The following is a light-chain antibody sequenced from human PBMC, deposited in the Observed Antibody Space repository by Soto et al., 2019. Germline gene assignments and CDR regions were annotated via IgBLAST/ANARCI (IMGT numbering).Light chain of an antibody. Sequence: DIQMTQSPSSLSASVGDRITITCQASQDISKYLIWYQQTPGKAPKFLIYEASNLERGVPSRFSGSGSGTDFTFTINSLQPDDFATYYCQHYYGSSWTFGQGTKVEIK. J-gene: IGKJ1*01. CDR3: QHYYGSSWT. V-gene: IGKV1-33*01. CDR2: EAS. CDR1: QDISKY.